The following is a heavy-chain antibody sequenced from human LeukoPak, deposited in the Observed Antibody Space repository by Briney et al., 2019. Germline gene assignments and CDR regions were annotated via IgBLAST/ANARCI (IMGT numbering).Heavy chain of an antibody. CDR2: ISYDGSNK. V-gene: IGHV3-30*18. CDR1: GFIFSSYG. D-gene: IGHD3-16*01. Sequence: PAGSLRLSCAASGFIFSSYGMHWVRQAPGKGLEWVAVISYDGSNKYYADSVKGRFTISRDNSKNTLYLQMNSLRAEDTAVYYCAKRDGWVTSVGGCDYWGQGTLVTVSS. CDR3: AKRDGWVTSVGGCDY. J-gene: IGHJ4*02.